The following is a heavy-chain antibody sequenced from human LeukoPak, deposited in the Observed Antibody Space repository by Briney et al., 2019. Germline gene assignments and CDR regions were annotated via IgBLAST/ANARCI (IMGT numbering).Heavy chain of an antibody. CDR3: ANLPVHSGSYPLDY. J-gene: IGHJ4*02. V-gene: IGHV3-30*18. D-gene: IGHD1-26*01. CDR2: ISYDGSNK. CDR1: GFTFSSYG. Sequence: HPGGSLRLSCAASGFTFSSYGMHWVRQAPGKGLEWVAVISYDGSNKYYADSVKGRFTISRGNSKNTLYLQMNSLRAEDTAVYYCANLPVHSGSYPLDYWGQGTLVTVSS.